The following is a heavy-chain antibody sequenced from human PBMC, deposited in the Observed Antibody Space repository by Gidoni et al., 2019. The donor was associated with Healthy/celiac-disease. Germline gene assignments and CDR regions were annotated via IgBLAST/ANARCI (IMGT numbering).Heavy chain of an antibody. Sequence: EVQLVESGGGLVQPGGSLRLSCSASGFPFSSYAMHWVRQAPGKGLEYVSAISSNGGSTYYADSVKGRFTISRDNSKNTLYLQMSSLRAEDTAVYYCVKVNYGSGSYLRDYYYGMDVWGQGTTVTVSS. CDR3: VKVNYGSGSYLRDYYYGMDV. CDR1: GFPFSSYA. J-gene: IGHJ6*02. D-gene: IGHD3-10*01. CDR2: ISSNGGST. V-gene: IGHV3-64D*06.